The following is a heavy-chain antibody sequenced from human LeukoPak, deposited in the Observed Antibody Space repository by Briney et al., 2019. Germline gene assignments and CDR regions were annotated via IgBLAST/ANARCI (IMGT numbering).Heavy chain of an antibody. CDR1: GFTFSSYW. D-gene: IGHD6-19*01. V-gene: IGHV3-7*01. CDR2: IKQDGSEK. Sequence: GGSLRLSCAASGFTFSSYWMNWVRQAPGRGRGWVANIKQDGSEKDYVDSVKGRFTISRDNAKNSLYLQMNSLRAEDTAVYYCARVSSLAVAGFFDYWGQGILVTVSS. J-gene: IGHJ4*02. CDR3: ARVSSLAVAGFFDY.